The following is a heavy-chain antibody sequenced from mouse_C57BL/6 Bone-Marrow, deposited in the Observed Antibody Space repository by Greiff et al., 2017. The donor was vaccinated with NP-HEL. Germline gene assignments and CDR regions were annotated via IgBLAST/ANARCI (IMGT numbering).Heavy chain of an antibody. D-gene: IGHD1-1*01. Sequence: EVQLVESEGGLVQPGSSMKLSCTASGFTFSDYYMAWVRQVPEKGLEWVANINYDGSSTYYLDSLKSRFIISRDNAKNILYLQMSSLKSEDTATYYCARGSITTVVAPYFDYWGQGTTLTVSS. V-gene: IGHV5-16*01. CDR1: GFTFSDYY. CDR3: ARGSITTVVAPYFDY. J-gene: IGHJ2*01. CDR2: INYDGSST.